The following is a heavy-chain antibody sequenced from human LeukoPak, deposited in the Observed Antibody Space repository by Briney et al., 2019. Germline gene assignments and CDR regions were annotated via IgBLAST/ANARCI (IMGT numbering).Heavy chain of an antibody. CDR3: AKSYYDSSGYRGDFEN. Sequence: GRSLRLSCAASGFTFRSYAMHWVRQAPGKGLEWVAVISYDGSNKYYADSVKGRFTISRENSKNTLYLQMNSLRAEDTAVYYCAKSYYDSSGYRGDFENWGQGTLVTVSS. D-gene: IGHD3-22*01. J-gene: IGHJ4*02. V-gene: IGHV3-30*04. CDR1: GFTFRSYA. CDR2: ISYDGSNK.